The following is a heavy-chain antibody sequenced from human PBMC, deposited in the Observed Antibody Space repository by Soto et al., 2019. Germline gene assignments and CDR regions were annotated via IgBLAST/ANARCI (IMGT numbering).Heavy chain of an antibody. CDR2: IAYDESSK. V-gene: IGHV3-30*14. J-gene: IGHJ6*02. D-gene: IGHD2-8*01. CDR1: GLTFNSYA. Sequence: QVQLVQSGGGVVQPGGSLRLSCVASGLTFNSYAMHWVRQAPGKGLEWVAVIAYDESSKYYIDSVRGRFTISRDNSKNTMFLEMNRLRSEDTAVYFCAEGYCTSGSCLYDYGLEDWGQGTTVTVSS. CDR3: AEGYCTSGSCLYDYGLED.